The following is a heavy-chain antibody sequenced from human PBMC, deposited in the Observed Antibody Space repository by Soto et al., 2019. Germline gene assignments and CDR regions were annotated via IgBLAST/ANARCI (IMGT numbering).Heavy chain of an antibody. Sequence: PSETLSLTCTVSGGSISSSSYYWGWIRQPPGKGLEWIGSIYYSGSTYYNLSVKSRVTISVDTSKNQFSLKLSSVTAADTAVYYCARLVGATPIDYWGQGTLVTVSS. V-gene: IGHV4-39*01. CDR2: IYYSGST. CDR1: GGSISSSSYY. CDR3: ARLVGATPIDY. D-gene: IGHD1-26*01. J-gene: IGHJ4*02.